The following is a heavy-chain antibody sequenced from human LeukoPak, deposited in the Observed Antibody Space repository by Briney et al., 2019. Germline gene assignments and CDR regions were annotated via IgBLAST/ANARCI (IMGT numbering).Heavy chain of an antibody. D-gene: IGHD6-19*01. J-gene: IGHJ6*02. CDR2: IIPILGIA. CDR3: AREKAGVYYYYYGMDV. Sequence: SVKVSCKTSGGPIRNYAINWVRQAPGQGLEWMGRIIPILGIANYAQKFQGRVTITADKSTSTAYMELSSLRSEDTAVYYCAREKAGVYYYYYGMDVWGQGTTVTVSS. V-gene: IGHV1-69*04. CDR1: GGPIRNYA.